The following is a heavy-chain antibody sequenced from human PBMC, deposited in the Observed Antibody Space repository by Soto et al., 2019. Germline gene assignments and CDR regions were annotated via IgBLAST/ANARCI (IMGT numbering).Heavy chain of an antibody. Sequence: QVQLQQSGAEVKKPGASVKVSCKASGYSFATHGISWVRHAPGQGLPWMGWITPNNGDTNFAQSSEGRLTTTRDTSTNTAYTELRRLRCDDTAVYFCERLAPCSGGICYSRPPDYWSQGSLVTVTS. J-gene: IGHJ4*02. D-gene: IGHD2-15*01. V-gene: IGHV1-18*01. CDR1: GYSFATHG. CDR2: ITPNNGDT. CDR3: ERLAPCSGGICYSRPPDY.